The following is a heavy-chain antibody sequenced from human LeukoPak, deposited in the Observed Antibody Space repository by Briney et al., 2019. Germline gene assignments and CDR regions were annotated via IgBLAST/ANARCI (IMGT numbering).Heavy chain of an antibody. CDR2: IYHSGST. Sequence: SETLSLTCTVSGYSISSGYYWGWIRQPPGKGLDGFGSIYHSGSTYYNPSLKSRVTISVDTSKNQFSLKLSSVTAADTAVYYCARGRVGVGATTRTLDYWGQGTLVTVSS. D-gene: IGHD1-26*01. CDR1: GYSISSGYY. V-gene: IGHV4-38-2*02. J-gene: IGHJ4*02. CDR3: ARGRVGVGATTRTLDY.